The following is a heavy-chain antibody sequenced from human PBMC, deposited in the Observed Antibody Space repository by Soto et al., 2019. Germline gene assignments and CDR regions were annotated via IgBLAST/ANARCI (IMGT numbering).Heavy chain of an antibody. J-gene: IGHJ4*02. CDR2: ISGSGGST. Sequence: GGSLRLSCAASGFTFSSYAMSWVRQAPGKGLEWVSAISGSGGSTYYADSVKGRFTISRDNSKNTLYLQMNSLRAEDTAVYYCVRREVVAAKMSIFDYWGQGTLVTVSS. CDR1: GFTFSSYA. V-gene: IGHV3-23*01. D-gene: IGHD2-15*01. CDR3: VRREVVAAKMSIFDY.